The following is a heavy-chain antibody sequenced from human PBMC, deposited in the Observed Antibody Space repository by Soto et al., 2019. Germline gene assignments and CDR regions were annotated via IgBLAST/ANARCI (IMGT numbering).Heavy chain of an antibody. Sequence: PSETLSLTCTVSGGSISSYYWSWIRQPAGKGLEWIGRIYTSGSTNYNPSRKSRVTMSVDTSKNQFSLKLSSVTAADTAVYYCAREDIVGATTNYYYGMDVWGQGTTVTVSS. CDR1: GGSISSYY. V-gene: IGHV4-4*07. D-gene: IGHD1-26*01. J-gene: IGHJ6*02. CDR3: AREDIVGATTNYYYGMDV. CDR2: IYTSGST.